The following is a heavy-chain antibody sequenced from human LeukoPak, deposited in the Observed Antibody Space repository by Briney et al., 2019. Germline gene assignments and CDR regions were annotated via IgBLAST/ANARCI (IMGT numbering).Heavy chain of an antibody. Sequence: PSETLSLTCTVSGGSISSYYWGWFRQPPGKGLEWIGYIYHSGSTNYNPSLKSRVTISVDTSKNQFSLNLNSVTAADTAVYHCARSGYSGHDFNYWGQGTLVTVSS. CDR2: IYHSGST. CDR1: GGSISSYY. D-gene: IGHD5-12*01. CDR3: ARSGYSGHDFNY. V-gene: IGHV4-59*01. J-gene: IGHJ4*02.